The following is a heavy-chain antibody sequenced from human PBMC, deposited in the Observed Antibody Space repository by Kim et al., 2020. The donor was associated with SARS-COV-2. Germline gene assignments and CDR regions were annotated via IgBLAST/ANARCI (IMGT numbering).Heavy chain of an antibody. CDR2: T. D-gene: IGHD4-17*01. Sequence: TNYSPAFQGHVTISADKSISTAYLQWSSLKASDTAMYYCARQAYGDVDYWGQGTLVTVSS. J-gene: IGHJ4*02. V-gene: IGHV5-10-1*01. CDR3: ARQAYGDVDY.